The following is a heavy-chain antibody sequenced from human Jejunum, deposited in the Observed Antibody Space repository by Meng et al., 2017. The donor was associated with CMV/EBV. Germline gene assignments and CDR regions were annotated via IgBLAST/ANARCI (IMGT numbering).Heavy chain of an antibody. J-gene: IGHJ3*01. CDR3: ARSYGYGDPLALDF. CDR2: ISGSSTYI. Sequence: GFTFSAYGMHWVRQATGKGLEWVSFISGSSTYICKADSVEGRFTISRDNAKNSLYLQMNSLRAEDTAVYYCARSYGYGDPLALDFWGQGTMVTVSS. CDR1: GFTFSAYG. D-gene: IGHD4-17*01. V-gene: IGHV3-21*01.